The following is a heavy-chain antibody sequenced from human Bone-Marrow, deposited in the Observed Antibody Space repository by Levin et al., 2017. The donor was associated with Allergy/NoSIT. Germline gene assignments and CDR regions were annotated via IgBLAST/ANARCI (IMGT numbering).Heavy chain of an antibody. Sequence: GALRLSCAASGFIFSNHVMNWVRQAPGKGLEWVSSITVSGDVTYYADSVKGRFTISRDNSKNILYVQMNSLRAEDTAVYYCARRGPNWGFFDYWGQGTLVTVSS. V-gene: IGHV3-23*01. D-gene: IGHD7-27*01. CDR2: ITVSGDVT. CDR3: ARRGPNWGFFDY. CDR1: GFIFSNHV. J-gene: IGHJ4*02.